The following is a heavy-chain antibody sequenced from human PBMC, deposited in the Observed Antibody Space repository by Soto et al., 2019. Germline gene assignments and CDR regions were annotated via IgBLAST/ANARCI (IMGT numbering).Heavy chain of an antibody. V-gene: IGHV3-33*01. D-gene: IGHD5-12*01. J-gene: IGHJ6*02. CDR2: IWYDGSNK. Sequence: PVGSLRLAYATSGFTFTSYNMHWVRQAPGKGLEREAVIWYDGSNKYYADTVKGRFTISRDNSKNTLYLQMNSLRAEDMAVYYCARAGATINSYYYGMDVWGQGT. CDR3: ARAGATINSYYYGMDV. CDR1: GFTFTSYN.